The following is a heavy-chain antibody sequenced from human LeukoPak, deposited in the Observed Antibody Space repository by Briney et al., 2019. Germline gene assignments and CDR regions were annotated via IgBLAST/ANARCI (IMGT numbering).Heavy chain of an antibody. Sequence: PGGSLRLSCAASGFTFSSYAMLWVRQAPGQGLEWVAVISYDGSNKYYADSVKGRFTISRDNSKNTLYLQMNSLRAEDTAVYYCARVYDYVWGSYHYWGQGTLVTVSS. CDR2: ISYDGSNK. CDR1: GFTFSSYA. CDR3: ARVYDYVWGSYHY. D-gene: IGHD3-16*02. V-gene: IGHV3-30-3*01. J-gene: IGHJ4*02.